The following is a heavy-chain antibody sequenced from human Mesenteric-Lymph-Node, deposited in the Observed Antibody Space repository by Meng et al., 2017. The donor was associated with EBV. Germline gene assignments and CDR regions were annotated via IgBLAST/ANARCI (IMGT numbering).Heavy chain of an antibody. CDR3: ARVSDYDSSGLDY. V-gene: IGHV1-18*01. CDR1: GYTFNNYG. Sequence: QVQLVQSGGAGKKPGASVRVSCKASGYTFNNYGFTWVRQAPGQGLEWMGWISAYNRNTDYAQIFRGRVTMTTDTSTSTAYLDLRSLTSDDTAVYYCARVSDYDSSGLDYWGQGTLVTVSS. CDR2: ISAYNRNT. D-gene: IGHD3-22*01. J-gene: IGHJ4*02.